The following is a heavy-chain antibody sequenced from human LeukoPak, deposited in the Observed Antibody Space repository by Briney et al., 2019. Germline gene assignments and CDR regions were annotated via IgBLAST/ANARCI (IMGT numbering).Heavy chain of an antibody. J-gene: IGHJ6*02. CDR1: GFTFSSYA. D-gene: IGHD6-19*01. CDR3: ARDSDSSGWYEYYYYYYGMDV. Sequence: GGSLRLSCAVSGFTFSSYAMSWVRQAPGKGLEWVSGISGSGGSTYYADSVKGRFTISRDNAKNSLYLQMNSLRAEDTAVYYCARDSDSSGWYEYYYYYYGMDVWGQGTTVTVSS. CDR2: ISGSGGST. V-gene: IGHV3-23*01.